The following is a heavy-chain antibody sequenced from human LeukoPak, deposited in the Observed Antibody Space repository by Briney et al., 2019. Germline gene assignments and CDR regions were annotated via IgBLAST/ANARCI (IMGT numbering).Heavy chain of an antibody. CDR1: GFTFRTSG. V-gene: IGHV3-30*02. Sequence: GGSLRLSCAASGFTFRTSGTHWVRQAPGKGPEWVTFIRYDGSDKYYADSVKGRFTISRDNSKNTLFLQMNSLRVADTAVYYCAKRADYYDSSRALYDAFDLWGQGTMVTVSS. CDR3: AKRADYYDSSRALYDAFDL. CDR2: IRYDGSDK. D-gene: IGHD3-16*01. J-gene: IGHJ3*01.